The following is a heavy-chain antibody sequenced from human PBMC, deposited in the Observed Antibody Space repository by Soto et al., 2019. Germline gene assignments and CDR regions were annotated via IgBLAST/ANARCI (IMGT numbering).Heavy chain of an antibody. V-gene: IGHV3-66*01. Sequence: AGGSLRLSCAAAGFTFSSYCMHWVRQAPGKGLEWVAVIYSGGSTYYADSVKGRFTISRDNSKNTLYLQMNSLRAEDTAVYYCARDNRPQGLWLVYWGQRTLVTVSS. D-gene: IGHD5-18*01. J-gene: IGHJ4*02. CDR1: GFTFSSYC. CDR2: IYSGGST. CDR3: ARDNRPQGLWLVY.